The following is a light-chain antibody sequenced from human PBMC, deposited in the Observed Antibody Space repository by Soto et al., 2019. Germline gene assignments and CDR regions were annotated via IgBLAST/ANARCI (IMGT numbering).Light chain of an antibody. J-gene: IGKJ1*01. Sequence: IVLTQSPGTLSFSPGERATLSCRASQSVRSSYLAWYQQKPGQAPRLLIYGASSRATGIPARFSGSGSGTDFTLTISGLATEDLELYYCNRYQTFVQGTQVEIX. CDR2: GAS. V-gene: IGKV3-20*01. CDR1: QSVRSSY. CDR3: NRYQT.